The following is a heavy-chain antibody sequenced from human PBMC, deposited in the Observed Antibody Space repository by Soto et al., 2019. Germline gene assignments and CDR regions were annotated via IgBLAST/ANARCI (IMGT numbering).Heavy chain of an antibody. CDR2: ISYDGSNK. J-gene: IGHJ4*02. CDR1: GFTFSSYA. CDR3: ARDRKLWFRDPYDYCDY. Sequence: QVQLVESGGGVVQPGRSLRLSCAASGFTFSSYAMHWVRQAPGKGLEWVAVISYDGSNKYYADSVKGRFTISRDNSKNTLYLQMNSLRAEDTAVYYCARDRKLWFRDPYDYCDYWGQGTLVTVSS. V-gene: IGHV3-30-3*01. D-gene: IGHD3-10*01.